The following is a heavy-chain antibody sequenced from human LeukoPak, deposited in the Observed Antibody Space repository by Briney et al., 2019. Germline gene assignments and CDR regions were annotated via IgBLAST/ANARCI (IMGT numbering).Heavy chain of an antibody. V-gene: IGHV1-2*02. D-gene: IGHD6-6*01. Sequence: SVKVSCKASGYTFTGYYMHWVRQAPGQGLEWMGWINPNSGGTNYAQKFQGRVTMTRDTSISTAYMELSRLRSDDTAVYYCAFFEYSSSSSHYWGQGTLVSVSS. CDR2: INPNSGGT. J-gene: IGHJ4*02. CDR3: AFFEYSSSSSHY. CDR1: GYTFTGYY.